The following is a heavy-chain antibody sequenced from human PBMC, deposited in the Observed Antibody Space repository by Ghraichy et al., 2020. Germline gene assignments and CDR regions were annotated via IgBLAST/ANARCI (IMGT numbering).Heavy chain of an antibody. CDR2: ISGGATYT. V-gene: IGHV3-21*01. D-gene: IGHD6-19*01. CDR3: ARANSSGWSGDFDY. J-gene: IGHJ4*02. CDR1: GFTFSDYS. Sequence: GGSLSLTCAASGFTFSDYSLHWVRQAPGKGLEWVAYISGGATYTYLADSVKGRFTISRDNAQKTLTLQMHSLRVEDTALYYRARANSSGWSGDFDYWGQGTLVSVSS.